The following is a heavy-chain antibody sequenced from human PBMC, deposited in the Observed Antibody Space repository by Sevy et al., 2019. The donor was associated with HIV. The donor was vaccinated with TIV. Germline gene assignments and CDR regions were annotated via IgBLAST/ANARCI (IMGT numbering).Heavy chain of an antibody. Sequence: GESLKISCKGSGYRFTSYWIAWVRQMPGKGLEWMGIIYPSDSDTTYSPSFQGQVTISVDKSISTAYLQWSSLKASDTAMYYCASLVSYGSGSYDAFDIWGQGTMVTVSS. CDR3: ASLVSYGSGSYDAFDI. D-gene: IGHD3-10*01. V-gene: IGHV5-51*01. J-gene: IGHJ3*02. CDR2: IYPSDSDT. CDR1: GYRFTSYW.